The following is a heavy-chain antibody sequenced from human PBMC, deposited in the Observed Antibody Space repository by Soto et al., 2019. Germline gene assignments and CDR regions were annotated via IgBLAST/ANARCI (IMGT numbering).Heavy chain of an antibody. CDR2: VSWDSSSA. Sequence: EVQLVESGGGLVQPGRSLRLSCAASGFNFDDHAMHWVRQAPGKGLEWISGVSWDSSSAAYADSVKGRFTISRDDGKTSLHLQMNSLRPEDSALYYCARERAIYAYTRSWHGFDYWGQGTLVTVSS. CDR1: GFNFDDHA. V-gene: IGHV3-9*01. J-gene: IGHJ4*02. D-gene: IGHD3-16*01. CDR3: ARERAIYAYTRSWHGFDY.